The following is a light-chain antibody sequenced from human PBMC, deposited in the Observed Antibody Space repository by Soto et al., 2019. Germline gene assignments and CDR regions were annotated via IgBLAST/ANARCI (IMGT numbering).Light chain of an antibody. CDR2: EGS. V-gene: IGLV2-23*01. CDR1: SSDIGSYNL. J-gene: IGLJ3*02. Sequence: QSALTQPASMSGSPGQSITISCTGTSSDIGSYNLVSWYQQHPGKAPKLMIYEGSKRPSGVSNRFSGSKSGNTASLTISGLQAEDEADYYCCSYSESNTNWVFGGGTKLTVL. CDR3: CSYSESNTNWV.